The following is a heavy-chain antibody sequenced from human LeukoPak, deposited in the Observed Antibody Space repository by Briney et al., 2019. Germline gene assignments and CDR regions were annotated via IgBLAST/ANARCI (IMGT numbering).Heavy chain of an antibody. J-gene: IGHJ4*02. Sequence: SETLSLTCTVSGASISSSNWWTWVRQPPGEALEWIGEIYHAGSTKYNPSLKSRLTISVDKSNNSLSLSLTSVTAADTAFYYCARAAAVTGQFEFWGQGTLVTVSS. CDR1: GASISSSNW. CDR2: IYHAGST. CDR3: ARAAAVTGQFEF. D-gene: IGHD6-19*01. V-gene: IGHV4-4*02.